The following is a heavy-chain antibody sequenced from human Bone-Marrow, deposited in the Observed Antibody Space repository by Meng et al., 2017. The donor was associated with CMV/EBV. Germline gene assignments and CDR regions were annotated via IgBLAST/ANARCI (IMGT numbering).Heavy chain of an antibody. CDR1: GYTFTSYG. V-gene: IGHV1-18*01. D-gene: IGHD2-2*02. J-gene: IGHJ6*02. CDR3: ARADYCSSTSCYTGGYYYYGMGV. CDR2: ISAYNGNT. Sequence: ASVKVSCKASGYTFTSYGISWVRQAPGQGLEWMGWISAYNGNTNYAQKLQGRVTMTTDTSTSTAYMELRSLRSDDTAVYYCARADYCSSTSCYTGGYYYYGMGVWGPGNTVTVSS.